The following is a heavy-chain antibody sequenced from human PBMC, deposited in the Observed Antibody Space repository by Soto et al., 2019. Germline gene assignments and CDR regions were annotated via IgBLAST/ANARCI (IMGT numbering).Heavy chain of an antibody. CDR2: INPNSGGT. CDR1: GYTFYGYY. V-gene: IGHV1-2*04. D-gene: IGHD3-3*02. J-gene: IGHJ3*02. CDR3: ARTRSIYDAFDI. Sequence: GAPVKVSCKASGYTFYGYYIHRVRRASGKGLEWMGWINPNSGGTNYAQKFQGWVTRTRDTSISTAYMELSRLRSDDTAVYYCARTRSIYDAFDIWGQGTTVTVSS.